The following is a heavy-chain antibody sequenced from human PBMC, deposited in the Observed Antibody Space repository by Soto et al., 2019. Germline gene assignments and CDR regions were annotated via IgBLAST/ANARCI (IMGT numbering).Heavy chain of an antibody. V-gene: IGHV4-59*01. CDR2: MYNPGRT. J-gene: IGHJ6*02. D-gene: IGHD2-21*02. CDR3: ARDLWGYCGTDCYPLDV. CDR1: GGSISECY. Sequence: SETLSLTCTVSGGSISECYWNWIRQPPGKGLERIGYMYNPGRTVYNTSFKSRVTILVDTSKNQFSLTLHSVTAADTAVYYCARDLWGYCGTDCYPLDVWGQGTTVTVSS.